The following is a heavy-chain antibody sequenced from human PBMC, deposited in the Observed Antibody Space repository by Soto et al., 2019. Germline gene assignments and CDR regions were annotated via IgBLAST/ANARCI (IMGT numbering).Heavy chain of an antibody. CDR1: GDSVSSNSAA. V-gene: IGHV6-1*01. CDR2: TYYRSKWYN. J-gene: IGHJ6*02. D-gene: IGHD6-6*01. CDR3: ARDQFREYSSFHYGMDV. Sequence: QTLSLTCAISGDSVSSNSAAWNWIRQSPSRGLEWLGRTYYRSKWYNDYAVSVKSRITINPDTSKNQFSLQLNSVTPEDTAVYYCARDQFREYSSFHYGMDVWGQGTTVTVSS.